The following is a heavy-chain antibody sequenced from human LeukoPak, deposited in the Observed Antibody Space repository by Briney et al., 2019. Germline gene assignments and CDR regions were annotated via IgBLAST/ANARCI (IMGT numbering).Heavy chain of an antibody. Sequence: PGGSLRLSCAASGFTFSSYEMNWVRQAPEKGLEWVSYISSSGSTIYYSDAVKGRFTISRDNAKSSLYLQMSSLRAEDTAVYYCARDGGIADRRGWLDFWGQGTLVTVSS. V-gene: IGHV3-48*03. CDR1: GFTFSSYE. CDR3: ARDGGIADRRGWLDF. CDR2: ISSSGSTI. J-gene: IGHJ5*01. D-gene: IGHD6-6*01.